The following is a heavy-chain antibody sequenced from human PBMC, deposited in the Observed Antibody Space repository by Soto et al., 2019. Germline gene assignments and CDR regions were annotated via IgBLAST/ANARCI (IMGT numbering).Heavy chain of an antibody. CDR1: ADSIDKYY. Sequence: QVQLQESGPGLVKASETLSLTCTVSADSIDKYYWNWIRQTPGKGLEWLGCVYNSGGTNYSTSPEVRLTISLDTSNHQFLLKLNSVTAADTAVYYCASVTGATVNYWGQGTLVTVSS. CDR2: VYNSGGT. V-gene: IGHV4-59*01. CDR3: ASVTGATVNY. D-gene: IGHD2-8*02. J-gene: IGHJ4*02.